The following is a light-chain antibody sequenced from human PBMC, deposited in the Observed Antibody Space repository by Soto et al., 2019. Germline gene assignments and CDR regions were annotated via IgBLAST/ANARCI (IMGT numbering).Light chain of an antibody. V-gene: IGKV3D-20*02. CDR2: DAS. J-gene: IGKJ5*01. Sequence: EIVLTQSPGTLSLSTGERATLSCRASQSVSSSYLAWYQQKPGQAPRLLIYDASNRATGIPARFSGSGSGTDFTLTISSLEPEDFAVYYCQQRSNWPTFGQGTRLEIK. CDR3: QQRSNWPT. CDR1: QSVSSSY.